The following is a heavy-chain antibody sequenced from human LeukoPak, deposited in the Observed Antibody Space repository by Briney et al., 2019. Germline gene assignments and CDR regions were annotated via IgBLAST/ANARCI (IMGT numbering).Heavy chain of an antibody. CDR3: ARVGGLDYYGSGSPWFDP. J-gene: IGHJ5*02. V-gene: IGHV4-59*08. Sequence: SETLSLTCTVSGGSISSHYWSWIRQPPGKGLEWIGYIYYSGSTNYNPSLKSRVTISVDTSKNQFSLKLSSVTAADTAVYYCARVGGLDYYGSGSPWFDPWGQGTLVTVSS. CDR1: GGSISSHY. CDR2: IYYSGST. D-gene: IGHD3-10*01.